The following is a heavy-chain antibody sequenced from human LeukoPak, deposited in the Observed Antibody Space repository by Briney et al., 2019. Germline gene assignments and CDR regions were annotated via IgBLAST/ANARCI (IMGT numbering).Heavy chain of an antibody. CDR2: IKQDGSEK. V-gene: IGHV3-7*01. Sequence: GGSLRLSCAASGFTFSSFWMSWVRQAPGKGLEWVANIKQDGSEKYYVDSVMGRFTISRDNAKNSLYLQMNSLRAEDTAVYYCARSWELRSQLGYWGQGTLVTVSS. CDR1: GFTFSSFW. CDR3: ARSWELRSQLGY. D-gene: IGHD1-26*01. J-gene: IGHJ4*02.